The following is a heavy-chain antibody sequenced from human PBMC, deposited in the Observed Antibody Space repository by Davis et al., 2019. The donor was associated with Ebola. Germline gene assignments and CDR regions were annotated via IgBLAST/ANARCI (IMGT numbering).Heavy chain of an antibody. CDR3: ARRVVVAATRIDY. CDR2: INHSGST. J-gene: IGHJ4*02. V-gene: IGHV4-34*01. D-gene: IGHD2-15*01. Sequence: SDTLSLTCAVYGGPLCGYYWIWIRQPPGKGLEWVGHINHSGSTNYNPSLKSRVTISVDTSKDQFSLKLSSVTAAVTAVYYCARRVVVAATRIDYWGQGTLVTVSS. CDR1: GGPLCGYY.